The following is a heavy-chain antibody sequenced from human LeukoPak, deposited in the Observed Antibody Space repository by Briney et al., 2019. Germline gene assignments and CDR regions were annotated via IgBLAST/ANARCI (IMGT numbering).Heavy chain of an antibody. CDR1: GGSISSYY. CDR3: ARDSVYDFWSGYYTRNNWFDP. CDR2: IYTSGST. J-gene: IGHJ5*02. D-gene: IGHD3-3*01. Sequence: PSETLSLTCTVSGGSISSYYWSWIRQPAGKGLEWIGRIYTSGSTNYNPSLKSRVTMSVDTSKNQFSLKLSSVTAADTAVYYCARDSVYDFWSGYYTRNNWFDPWGQGTLVTVSS. V-gene: IGHV4-4*07.